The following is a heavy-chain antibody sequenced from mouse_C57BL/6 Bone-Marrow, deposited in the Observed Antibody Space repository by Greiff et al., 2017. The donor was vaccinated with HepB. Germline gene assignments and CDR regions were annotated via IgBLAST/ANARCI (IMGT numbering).Heavy chain of an antibody. CDR2: ISDGGSYT. D-gene: IGHD2-4*01. J-gene: IGHJ1*03. CDR1: GFTFSSYA. CDR3: ARDPFYYDYSYWYFDV. Sequence: EVKLQESGGGLVKPGGSLKLSCAASGFTFSSYAMSWVRQTPEKRLEWVATISDGGSYTYYPDNVKGRFTISRDNAKNNLYLQMSHLKSEDTAMYYCARDPFYYDYSYWYFDVWGTGTTVTVSS. V-gene: IGHV5-4*01.